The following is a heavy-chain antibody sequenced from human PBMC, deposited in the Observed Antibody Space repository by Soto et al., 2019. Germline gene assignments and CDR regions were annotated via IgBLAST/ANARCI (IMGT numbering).Heavy chain of an antibody. CDR3: ARGAVMPDS. D-gene: IGHD3-16*01. Sequence: EVQLLESGGGLEQPGGSLRLSCAASGFTFDSFAMTWVRQAPGKGLEWVSAISASGGSTFYAASVKGRFTISRASSKNTLYLQRNSRSAEDTAVYYCARGAVMPDSWGQGTLVTVSS. CDR1: GFTFDSFA. V-gene: IGHV3-23*01. CDR2: ISASGGST. J-gene: IGHJ4*02.